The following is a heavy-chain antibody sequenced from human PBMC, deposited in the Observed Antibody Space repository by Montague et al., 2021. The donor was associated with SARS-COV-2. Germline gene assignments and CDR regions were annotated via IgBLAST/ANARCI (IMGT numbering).Heavy chain of an antibody. V-gene: IGHV4-39*07. D-gene: IGHD1-26*01. CDR2: IYHSGSA. Sequence: SETLSLTCTISGGSISSTSYYWGWVRQPPGKGLEWIGSIYHSGSAXYNPSLKSRVTISIDTSKNQFSLKLSSATAADTAVYYCARVPDSGTHWSGDYWGQGTLVTVSS. CDR1: GGSISSTSYY. J-gene: IGHJ4*02. CDR3: ARVPDSGTHWSGDY.